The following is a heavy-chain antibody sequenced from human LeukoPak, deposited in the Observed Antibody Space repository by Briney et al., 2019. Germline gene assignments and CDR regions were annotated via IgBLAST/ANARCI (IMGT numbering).Heavy chain of an antibody. CDR1: GGSFSGYY. V-gene: IGHV4-34*01. J-gene: IGHJ5*02. D-gene: IGHD3-10*01. Sequence: PSETLSLTCAVYGGSFSGYYWSWIRQPPGKGLEWIGEINHSGSTNYNPSLKSRVTISVDTSKNQFSLKLSSVTAADTAVYYCARGDPRSLWFGLAVDPWGQGTLVTVSS. CDR3: ARGDPRSLWFGLAVDP. CDR2: INHSGST.